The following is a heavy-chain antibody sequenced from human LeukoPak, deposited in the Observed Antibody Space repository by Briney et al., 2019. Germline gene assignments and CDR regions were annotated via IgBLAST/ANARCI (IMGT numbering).Heavy chain of an antibody. V-gene: IGHV3-23*01. Sequence: GGSLRLSCAASGFTFSSYSMSWVRQAPGKGLEWVSGTSDRGDYTYYADSVKGRFTISRDTSKNSLYLQMNSLRAEDTAVYCCARLDVGAFDIWGQGTMVTVSS. CDR2: TSDRGDYT. D-gene: IGHD3-16*01. CDR3: ARLDVGAFDI. J-gene: IGHJ3*02. CDR1: GFTFSSYS.